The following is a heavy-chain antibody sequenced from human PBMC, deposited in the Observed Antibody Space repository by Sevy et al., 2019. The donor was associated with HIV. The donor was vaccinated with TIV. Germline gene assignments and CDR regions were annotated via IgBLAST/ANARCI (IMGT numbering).Heavy chain of an antibody. V-gene: IGHV3-7*01. J-gene: IGHJ4*02. D-gene: IGHD1-7*01. CDR1: GFTFSKYW. CDR2: IKQDAGQK. CDR3: ARDDGNYYFHY. Sequence: GGSLRLSCAASGFTFSKYWMGWVRQAPGKGLEWVANIKQDAGQKYYVDSVKGRFTISRDNAKNSVYLQMNSLRAEVTVVYFCARDDGNYYFHYWGQGTLVTVSS.